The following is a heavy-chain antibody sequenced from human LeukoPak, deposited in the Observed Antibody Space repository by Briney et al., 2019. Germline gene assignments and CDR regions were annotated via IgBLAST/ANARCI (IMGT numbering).Heavy chain of an antibody. CDR2: INWNGGST. J-gene: IGHJ3*02. V-gene: IGHV3-20*04. D-gene: IGHD1-14*01. Sequence: PGGSLRLACAVSGLTFDYYGMSWVRRAPGKGLEWVSGINWNGGSTGYADSVKGRFTISRDNAKNSLYLQMNSLRAEDTALYYCVRDGYKAFDIWGQGTMVTVSS. CDR1: GLTFDYYG. CDR3: VRDGYKAFDI.